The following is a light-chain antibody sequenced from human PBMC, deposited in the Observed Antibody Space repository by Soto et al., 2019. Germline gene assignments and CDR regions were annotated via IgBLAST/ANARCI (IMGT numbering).Light chain of an antibody. J-gene: IGKJ4*01. V-gene: IGKV1-9*01. CDR2: AAT. Sequence: DIRLTQSPSLLSASVGDRVTITGRASQGISQSVAWYQQKPGKAPKLLIYAATVLQGGVTSSFSGTGSATEFILTISSLQPEDFATCYGQQVNSYPLTCGGATMVEIK. CDR3: QQVNSYPLT. CDR1: QGISQS.